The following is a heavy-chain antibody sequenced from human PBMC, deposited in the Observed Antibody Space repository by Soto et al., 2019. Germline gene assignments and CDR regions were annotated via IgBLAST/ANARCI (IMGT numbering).Heavy chain of an antibody. CDR3: ARLYYDFWSGARRFDY. Sequence: SETLSLTCAVYGGSFSGYYWRWIRQPPGKGLEWIGGINHSGSTNYNPSLKRRVTISVDTSKNQFSLKLSSVTAADTAVYYCARLYYDFWSGARRFDYWGQGTLVTVS. D-gene: IGHD3-3*01. J-gene: IGHJ4*02. V-gene: IGHV4-34*01. CDR2: INHSGST. CDR1: GGSFSGYY.